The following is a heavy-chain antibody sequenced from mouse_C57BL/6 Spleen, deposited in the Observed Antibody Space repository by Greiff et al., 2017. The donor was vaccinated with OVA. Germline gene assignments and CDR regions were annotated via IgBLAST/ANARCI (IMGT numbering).Heavy chain of an antibody. V-gene: IGHV1-64*01. D-gene: IGHD1-1*01. J-gene: IGHJ4*01. CDR2: IHPNSGST. CDR3: ARRGYGSSSYYYAMDY. CDR1: GYTFTSYW. Sequence: QVQLQQPGAELVKPGASVKLSCKASGYTFTSYWMHWVKQRPGQGLEWIGMIHPNSGSTNYNEKFKSKATLTVDKSSSTAYMQLSSLTSEDSAVYDGARRGYGSSSYYYAMDYWGQGTSVTVSS.